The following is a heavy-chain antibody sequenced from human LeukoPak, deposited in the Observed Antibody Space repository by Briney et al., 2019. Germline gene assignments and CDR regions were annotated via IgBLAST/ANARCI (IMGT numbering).Heavy chain of an antibody. D-gene: IGHD1-7*01. Sequence: SETLSLTCTVSGDSISSYYWSWIRQPAGKGLEWIGRIYTSGNTKYNPSLKSRVTMSLDTSKNQFSLKLNSVTAADTAVYYCARGGVPGLVGTKVRRPWFNPWGQGTLVTVSS. CDR3: ARGGVPGLVGTKVRRPWFNP. CDR1: GDSISSYY. V-gene: IGHV4-4*07. J-gene: IGHJ5*02. CDR2: IYTSGNT.